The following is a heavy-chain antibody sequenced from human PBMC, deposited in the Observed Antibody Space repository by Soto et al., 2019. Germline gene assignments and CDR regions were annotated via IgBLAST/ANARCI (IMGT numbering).Heavy chain of an antibody. J-gene: IGHJ5*02. CDR1: GDSVSSTTAS. D-gene: IGHD5-12*01. CDR2: TYFGSKWYN. CDR3: AKGDNLGPKTGYAFDP. Sequence: PSQTLSLTCAISGDSVSSTTASWNWIRQSPSRGLEWLGRTYFGSKWYNDYAVSVKSRIIINPGTSNNQFSLQLNSVTPEDTAVYFCAKGDNLGPKTGYAFDPWGQGIMVTVSS. V-gene: IGHV6-1*01.